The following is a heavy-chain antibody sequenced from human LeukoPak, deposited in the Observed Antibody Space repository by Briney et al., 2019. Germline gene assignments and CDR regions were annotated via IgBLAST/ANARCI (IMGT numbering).Heavy chain of an antibody. D-gene: IGHD6-13*01. CDR1: GGSISSYY. Sequence: SETLSLTCTVSGGSISSYYWSWIRQPPGKGLEWIGYIYYSGSTNYNPSLKSRDTISVDTSKNQFSLKLSSVTAADTAVYYCAREVAAAGTPYNWFDPWGQGTLVTVSS. CDR3: AREVAAAGTPYNWFDP. CDR2: IYYSGST. J-gene: IGHJ5*02. V-gene: IGHV4-59*01.